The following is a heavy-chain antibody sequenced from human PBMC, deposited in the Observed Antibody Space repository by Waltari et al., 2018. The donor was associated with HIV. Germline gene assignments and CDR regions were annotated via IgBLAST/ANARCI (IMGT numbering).Heavy chain of an antibody. CDR2: IKQDGSEK. V-gene: IGHV3-7*03. CDR1: GFTFSSYW. D-gene: IGHD5-12*01. Sequence: EVQLVESGGGLVQPGGSLRLSCAASGFTFSSYWMSGVRQAPGKGLEWVANIKQDGSEKYYVDSVKGRFTISRDNAKNSLYLQMNSLRAEDTAVYYCVGDGYNYYFDYWGQGTLVTVSS. CDR3: VGDGYNYYFDY. J-gene: IGHJ4*02.